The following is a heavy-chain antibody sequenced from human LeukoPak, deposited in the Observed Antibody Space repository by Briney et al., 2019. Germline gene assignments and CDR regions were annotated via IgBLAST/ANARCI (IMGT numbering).Heavy chain of an antibody. D-gene: IGHD6-13*01. CDR2: ISSNGSTI. J-gene: IGHJ6*02. V-gene: IGHV3-11*01. Sequence: PGGSLRLSCAASGFTFSDYYTSWIRQAPGKGLEWVSYISSNGSTIYYADSVKGRFTISRDNAKNSLYLQMNSLRAEDTAVYYCARVELVPSGYYYGMDVWGQGTTVTVSS. CDR1: GFTFSDYY. CDR3: ARVELVPSGYYYGMDV.